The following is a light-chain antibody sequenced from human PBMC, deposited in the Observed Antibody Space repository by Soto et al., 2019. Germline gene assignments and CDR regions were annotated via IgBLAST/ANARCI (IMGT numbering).Light chain of an antibody. J-gene: IGKJ1*01. CDR3: QQYGSSPPGT. CDR2: DAS. Sequence: EIVSAQSPATLSLSPGERATLCCRASQSINRHLAWYRQKPGQAPRLLIYDASNRATGIPARFSGSGSGTDFTLTISSLEPEDSAVYYCQQYGSSPPGTFGQGTKVDIK. CDR1: QSINRH. V-gene: IGKV3-11*01.